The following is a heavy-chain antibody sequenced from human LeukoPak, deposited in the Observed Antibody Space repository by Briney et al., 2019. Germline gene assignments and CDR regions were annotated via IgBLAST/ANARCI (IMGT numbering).Heavy chain of an antibody. V-gene: IGHV1-69*13. Sequence: SVKVSCKASGGTFSSYAISWVRQAPGQGLEWMGGIIPIFGTANYAQKFQGRVTITADESTSTAYMELSSLRSEDTAVYYCAREGHCGGDCYAFRYWGQGTLVTVSS. CDR2: IIPIFGTA. J-gene: IGHJ4*02. CDR3: AREGHCGGDCYAFRY. D-gene: IGHD2-21*02. CDR1: GGTFSSYA.